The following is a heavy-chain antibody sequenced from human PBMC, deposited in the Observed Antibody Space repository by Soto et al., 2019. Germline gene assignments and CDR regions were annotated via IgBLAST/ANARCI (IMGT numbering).Heavy chain of an antibody. D-gene: IGHD3-9*01. V-gene: IGHV3-33*01. CDR3: ARDSSVLRYFDWLLNPFFDY. CDR2: IWYDGSNK. Sequence: GGSLRLSCAASGFTFSSYGMHWVRQAPGKGLEWVAVIWYDGSNKYYADSVKGRFTISRDNSKNTLFLQMNSLRAEDTAVYYCARDSSVLRYFDWLLNPFFDYWGQGTLVTVSS. CDR1: GFTFSSYG. J-gene: IGHJ4*02.